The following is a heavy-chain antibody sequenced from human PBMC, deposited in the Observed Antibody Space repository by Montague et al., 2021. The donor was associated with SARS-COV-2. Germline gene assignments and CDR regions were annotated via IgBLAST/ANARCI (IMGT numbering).Heavy chain of an antibody. J-gene: IGHJ3*02. Sequence: SETLSLTCTVDRHSVVSRNNHWAWIHPPAGQGLEWIGCIHYSGSTYYNPSLKSRVTISVDTSKNQFSLKLSSVTAADTAVYYCASPTYYYDSSGSDAFDIWGQGTMVTVSS. V-gene: IGHV4-39*01. CDR3: ASPTYYYDSSGSDAFDI. D-gene: IGHD3-22*01. CDR1: RHSVVSRNNH. CDR2: IHYSGST.